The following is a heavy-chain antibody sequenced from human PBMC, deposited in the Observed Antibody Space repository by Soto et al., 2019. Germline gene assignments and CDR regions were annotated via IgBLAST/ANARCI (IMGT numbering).Heavy chain of an antibody. CDR3: VLCATAGYFDL. Sequence: LSLTCTVSGGSISNYYWSWIRQPAGKGLEWIGRIYTSESPDYNPSLKSRVTMSVDTSKNQVSLKLSSLTAADTAVYYCVLCATAGYFDLWGRGTLVTVSS. V-gene: IGHV4-4*07. CDR1: GGSISNYY. J-gene: IGHJ2*01. CDR2: IYTSESP.